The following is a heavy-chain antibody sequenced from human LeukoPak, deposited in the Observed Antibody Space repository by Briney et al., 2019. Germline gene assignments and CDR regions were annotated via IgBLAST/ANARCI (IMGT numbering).Heavy chain of an antibody. V-gene: IGHV4-59*08. CDR2: IYYSGST. CDR3: AAVGAGDNAFDI. D-gene: IGHD3-10*01. CDR1: GGSISSYY. J-gene: IGHJ3*02. Sequence: PSETLSLTCTVSGGSISSYYWSWIRQPPGKGLEWIGYIYYSGSTNYNPSLKSRVTISVDTSKNQFSLKLSSVTAADTAVYYCAAVGAGDNAFDIWGQGTMVTVSS.